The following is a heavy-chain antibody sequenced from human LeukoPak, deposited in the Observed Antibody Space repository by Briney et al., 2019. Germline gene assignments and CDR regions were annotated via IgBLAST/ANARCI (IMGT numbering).Heavy chain of an antibody. CDR1: GFTFSSYA. V-gene: IGHV3-30*04. D-gene: IGHD2-15*01. CDR2: ISYDGSNK. Sequence: HTGRSLRLSCAASGFTFSSYAMHWVRQAPGKGLEWVAVISYDGSNKYYADSVKGRFTISRDNSKNTLYLQMNSLRAEDTAVYYCARDIRGYCSGGSCYRYYYYMDVWGKGTTVTVSS. CDR3: ARDIRGYCSGGSCYRYYYYMDV. J-gene: IGHJ6*03.